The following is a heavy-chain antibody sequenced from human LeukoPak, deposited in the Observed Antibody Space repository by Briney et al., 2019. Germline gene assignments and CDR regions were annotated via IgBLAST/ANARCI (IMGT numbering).Heavy chain of an antibody. J-gene: IGHJ4*02. CDR1: GYTFTSYG. V-gene: IGHV1-18*01. CDR2: IGAYNGNT. D-gene: IGHD3-3*01. CDR3: ARAERHYDFWSELDY. Sequence: GASVKVSCKASGYTFTSYGISWVRQAPGQGLEWMGWIGAYNGNTNYAQKLQGRVTMTTDTSTSTAYMELRSLRSEDTAVYYCARAERHYDFWSELDYWGQGTLVTVSS.